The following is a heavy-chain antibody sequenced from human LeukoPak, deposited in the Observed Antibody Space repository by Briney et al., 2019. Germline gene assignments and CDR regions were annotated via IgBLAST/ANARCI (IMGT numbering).Heavy chain of an antibody. J-gene: IGHJ4*02. CDR1: GGSFSGYY. CDR2: INHSGST. D-gene: IGHD3-10*01. V-gene: IGHV4-34*01. CDR3: AGGRKVLLWFGELPRPYYFDY. Sequence: SGTLSLTCAVYGGSFSGYYWSWIRQPPGKGLEWIGEINHSGSTNYNPSLKSRVTISVDTSKNQFSLKLSSVTAADTAVYYCAGGRKVLLWFGELPRPYYFDYWGQGTLVTVSS.